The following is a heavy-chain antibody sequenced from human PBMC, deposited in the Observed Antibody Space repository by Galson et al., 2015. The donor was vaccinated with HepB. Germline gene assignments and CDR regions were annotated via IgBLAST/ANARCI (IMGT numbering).Heavy chain of an antibody. J-gene: IGHJ4*02. Sequence: SLRLSCAASGFTFGDYAMSWVRQAPGKGLEWVGFIRSKAYGGTTGYAASVKGRFTISRDDSKSIAYLQMNSLKTEDTAVYYCTRDEGVAAAGTSEEVRDYWGQGTLVTVSS. D-gene: IGHD6-13*01. CDR2: IRSKAYGGTT. CDR1: GFTFGDYA. CDR3: TRDEGVAAAGTSEEVRDY. V-gene: IGHV3-49*04.